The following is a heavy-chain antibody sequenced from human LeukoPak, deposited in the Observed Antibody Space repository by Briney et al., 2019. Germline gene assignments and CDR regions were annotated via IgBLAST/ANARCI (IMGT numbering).Heavy chain of an antibody. Sequence: GGSLRLSCAASRFTFSSYAMSWVRQAPGKGLEWVSVFTGSGDNTYYADSVKGRFTISRDNSKNTLYLQMNSLRAEDTALYYCAKDYYSSSSGYFDYWGQGTLVTVSS. D-gene: IGHD6-6*01. CDR2: FTGSGDNT. J-gene: IGHJ4*02. CDR1: RFTFSSYA. V-gene: IGHV3-23*01. CDR3: AKDYYSSSSGYFDY.